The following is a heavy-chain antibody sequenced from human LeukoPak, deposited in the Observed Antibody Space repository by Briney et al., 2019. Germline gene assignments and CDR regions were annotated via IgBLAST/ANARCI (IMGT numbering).Heavy chain of an antibody. V-gene: IGHV3-33*01. CDR2: IWYDGSNK. D-gene: IGHD3-22*01. J-gene: IGHJ6*02. CDR3: AGGLYDSSGYYGGTYGMDV. CDR1: GFTFSSYG. Sequence: GRSLRLSCAASGFTFSSYGMHWVRQAPGKGLEWVAVIWYDGSNKYYADSVKGRFTISRDNSKNTLYLQMNSLRAEDTAVYYCAGGLYDSSGYYGGTYGMDVWGQGTTVTVSS.